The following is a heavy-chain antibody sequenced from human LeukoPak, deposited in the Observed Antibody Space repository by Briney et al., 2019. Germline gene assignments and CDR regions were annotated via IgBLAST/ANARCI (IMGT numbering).Heavy chain of an antibody. CDR2: MNPNSGNT. CDR1: GYTFTSYD. J-gene: IGHJ6*02. Sequence: ASVKVSCKASGYTFTSYDINWVRQATGQGLEWMGWMNPNSGNTGYAQKFQGRVTMTRNTSISTAYMELSSLRSEDTAVYYCARASLYSSSSDERNYYYYGMDVWGQGTTVTVSS. V-gene: IGHV1-8*01. CDR3: ARASLYSSSSDERNYYYYGMDV. D-gene: IGHD6-6*01.